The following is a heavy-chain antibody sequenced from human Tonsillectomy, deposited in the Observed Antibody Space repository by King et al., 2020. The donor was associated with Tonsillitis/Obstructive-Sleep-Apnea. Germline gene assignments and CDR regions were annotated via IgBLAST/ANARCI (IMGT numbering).Heavy chain of an antibody. Sequence: VQLQESGPGLVKPSETLSLTCTVSGGSISSYYWSWIRQPPGKGLEWIGYIYYSGSTNYNPSLKSRVTISVDTSKNQFSLKLSSVTAADTPVYSCAGGPPRAPCLYYFDYWGQGTLVTVSS. V-gene: IGHV4-59*01. J-gene: IGHJ4*02. CDR3: AGGPPRAPCLYYFDY. D-gene: IGHD2-15*01. CDR2: IYYSGST. CDR1: GGSISSYY.